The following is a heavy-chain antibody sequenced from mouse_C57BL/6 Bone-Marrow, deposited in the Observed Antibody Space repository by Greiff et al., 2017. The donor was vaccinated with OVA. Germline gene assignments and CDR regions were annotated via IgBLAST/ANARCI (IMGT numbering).Heavy chain of an antibody. CDR3: ARSDDYDGNY. V-gene: IGHV1-64*01. D-gene: IGHD2-4*01. Sequence: QVHVKQPGAELVKPGASVKLSCKASGYTFTSYWMHWVKQRPGQGLEWIGMIHPNSGSTNYNEKFKSKATLTVDKSSSTAYMQLSSLTSEDSAVYYCARSDDYDGNYWGQGTTLTVSS. CDR2: IHPNSGST. CDR1: GYTFTSYW. J-gene: IGHJ2*01.